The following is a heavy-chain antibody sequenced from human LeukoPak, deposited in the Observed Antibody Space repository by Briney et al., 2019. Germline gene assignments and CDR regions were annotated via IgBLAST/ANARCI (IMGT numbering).Heavy chain of an antibody. D-gene: IGHD2-2*01. CDR2: INHSGST. V-gene: IGHV4-34*01. Sequence: SETLSLTCAVYGGSFSGYYWSWIRQPPGKGLEWIGEINHSGSTNYNPSLKSRVNISVDTSKNQFSLKLSSVTAADTAVYYCARERCSSTSCHRISGFRYWGQGTLVTVSS. J-gene: IGHJ4*02. CDR1: GGSFSGYY. CDR3: ARERCSSTSCHRISGFRY.